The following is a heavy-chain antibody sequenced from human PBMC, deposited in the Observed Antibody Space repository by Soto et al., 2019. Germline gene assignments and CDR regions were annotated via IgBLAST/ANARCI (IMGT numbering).Heavy chain of an antibody. J-gene: IGHJ4*02. CDR1: GFTYSNYA. CDR2: ITGIVGNT. D-gene: IGHD6-13*01. Sequence: EVQVLESGGGLVQPGGSLRLSCAASGFTYSNYAMSWVCQAPGKGLEWVSTITGIVGNTYYADSVKGRFTISRDNSKNTLFLQMNSLRAEDTAMYYCAKSSLLHAFDYWGQGTLVTVSS. V-gene: IGHV3-23*01. CDR3: AKSSLLHAFDY.